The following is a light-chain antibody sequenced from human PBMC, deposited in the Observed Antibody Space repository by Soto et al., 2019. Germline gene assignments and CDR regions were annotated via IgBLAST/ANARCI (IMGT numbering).Light chain of an antibody. Sequence: QSALTQPPSASGSPGQSVTISCTGTSNDIGAYNYVSWYQQRPGKAPKLLIYEVFRRPSGVPDRFSGSRSGNTASLTVSGLQPEDEADYYCSSYAGRETGVFGSGTQLTVL. CDR2: EVF. J-gene: IGLJ7*01. V-gene: IGLV2-8*01. CDR3: SSYAGRETGV. CDR1: SNDIGAYNY.